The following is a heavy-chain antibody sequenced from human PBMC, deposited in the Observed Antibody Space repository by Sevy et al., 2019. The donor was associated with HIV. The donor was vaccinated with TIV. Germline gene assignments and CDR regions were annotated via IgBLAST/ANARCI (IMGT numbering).Heavy chain of an antibody. V-gene: IGHV1-2*02. D-gene: IGHD3-3*01. CDR1: GYTFTGYY. Sequence: ASVKVSCKASGYTFTGYYMHWVRQAPGQGLEWMGWINPNSGGTNYAQKFQGRVTMTRDTSISTAYMELSRLRSDDTAVYYCARENHYDFWSGYYTAGMDVWGQWTTVTVSS. CDR2: INPNSGGT. J-gene: IGHJ6*02. CDR3: ARENHYDFWSGYYTAGMDV.